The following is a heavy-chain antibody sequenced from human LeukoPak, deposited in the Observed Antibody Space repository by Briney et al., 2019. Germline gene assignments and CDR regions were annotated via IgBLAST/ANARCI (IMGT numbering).Heavy chain of an antibody. CDR1: GYSISSGYY. D-gene: IGHD6-19*01. V-gene: IGHV4-61*01. J-gene: IGHJ4*02. CDR3: ARESSGWYRRIDY. CDR2: IYYSGST. Sequence: SETLSLSCAVSGYSISSGYYWSWIRQPPGKGLEWIGYIYYSGSTNYNPSLKSRVTISVDTSKNQFSLKLSSVTAADTAVYYCARESSGWYRRIDYWGQGNLVPVSS.